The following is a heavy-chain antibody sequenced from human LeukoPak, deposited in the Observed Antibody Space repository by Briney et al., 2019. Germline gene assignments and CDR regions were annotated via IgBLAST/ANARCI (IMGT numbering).Heavy chain of an antibody. CDR2: ISSGGSTI. Sequence: PGGSLRLSCAASGFTFIDLFVTWIRQAPGTGLEWVSYISSGGSTIYYATSVKGRFTISRDNAENSLYLQMNSLRAEDTAVYYCAKGSYASGWYQTFDYWGQGILVTVSS. CDR3: AKGSYASGWYQTFDY. J-gene: IGHJ4*02. CDR1: GFTFIDLF. D-gene: IGHD6-19*01. V-gene: IGHV3-11*04.